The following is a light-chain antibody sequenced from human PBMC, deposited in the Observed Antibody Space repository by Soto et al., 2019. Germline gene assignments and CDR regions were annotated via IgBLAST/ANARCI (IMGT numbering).Light chain of an antibody. V-gene: IGKV1-39*01. CDR2: AAS. Sequence: DIQMTQSPPSLSASVGDGVTITCRASRNINRYVNWYQQKPGKAPGLLIYAASNLHSGVPSRFSGSGSGTDFTLTINSLQPEDFATYYCQQTYGIPRTFGQGTKVDIK. CDR3: QQTYGIPRT. CDR1: RNINRY. J-gene: IGKJ1*01.